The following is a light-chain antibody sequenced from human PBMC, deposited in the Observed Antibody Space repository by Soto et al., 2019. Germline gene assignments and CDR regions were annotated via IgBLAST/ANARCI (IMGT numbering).Light chain of an antibody. Sequence: QSVLTQPPSASGTPGQRVTISCSGTNSNIGSKFVSWYQHLPGTTPKLLVFSYNQRPSGVPDRFSVSKSGSSASLAISGLRSEDEADYYCATWDDSLSGWVFGGGTKLTVL. J-gene: IGLJ3*02. CDR1: NSNIGSKF. CDR3: ATWDDSLSGWV. CDR2: SYN. V-gene: IGLV1-47*02.